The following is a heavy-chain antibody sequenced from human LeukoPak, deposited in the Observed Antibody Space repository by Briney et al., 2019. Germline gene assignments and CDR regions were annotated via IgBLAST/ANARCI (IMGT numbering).Heavy chain of an antibody. J-gene: IGHJ4*02. Sequence: GGSLRLSCSVSGFTFSTYVMHWVRQAPGKGLEYVSAISSNGDNTYYADSVKGRFTISRDNSKNALYLQMSSLRADDTAVYYCVRGTGYWGQGTLVTVSS. CDR2: ISSNGDNT. V-gene: IGHV3-64D*06. CDR3: VRGTGY. CDR1: GFTFSTYV.